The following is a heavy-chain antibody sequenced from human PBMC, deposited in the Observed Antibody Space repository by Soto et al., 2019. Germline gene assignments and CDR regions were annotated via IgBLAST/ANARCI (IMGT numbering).Heavy chain of an antibody. J-gene: IGHJ4*02. CDR1: GGTFSSDS. CDR3: ARSGGLDRDFNY. CDR2: IIPMFDTA. Sequence: QVQLVQSGAEVKKPGSSVKVSCKASGGTFSSDSFSWVRQAPGQGLEWMGGIIPMFDTAIYTQKFQDRGTSTADESTSNAYMQRSSLRSGDKAVDYCARSGGLDRDFNYWGQGSLVTVSS. V-gene: IGHV1-69*12. D-gene: IGHD3-10*01.